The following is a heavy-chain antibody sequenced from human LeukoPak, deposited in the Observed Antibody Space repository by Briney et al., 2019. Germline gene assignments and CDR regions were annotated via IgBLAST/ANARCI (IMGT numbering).Heavy chain of an antibody. J-gene: IGHJ3*02. V-gene: IGHV1-46*01. Sequence: AAVNVCCKAVGYTFTSYYIPWVRQAPGQGLEWMGIIDPSGGSTSYAQRFQGRVTMTRDTSTSTINMELSSLRSEDTAVYYCARGHYGELDIWGQGTMVTVSS. CDR2: IDPSGGST. CDR3: ARGHYGELDI. D-gene: IGHD4/OR15-4a*01. CDR1: GYTFTSYY.